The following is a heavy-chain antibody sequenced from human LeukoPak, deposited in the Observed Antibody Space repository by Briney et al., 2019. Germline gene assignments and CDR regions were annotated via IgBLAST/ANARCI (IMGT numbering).Heavy chain of an antibody. V-gene: IGHV4-4*02. CDR2: IYYSGST. CDR1: GGSISSSNW. D-gene: IGHD5-24*01. J-gene: IGHJ4*02. Sequence: TPSGTLSLTCDVSGGSISSSNWWSWVRQPPGKGLEWIGYIYYSGSTNYNPSLKSRVTISVDTSKNQFSLKLSSVTAADTAVYYCASLGNRWLQLGYWGQGTLVTVSS. CDR3: ASLGNRWLQLGY.